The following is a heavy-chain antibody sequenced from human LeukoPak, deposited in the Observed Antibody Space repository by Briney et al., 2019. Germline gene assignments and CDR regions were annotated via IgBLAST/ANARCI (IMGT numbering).Heavy chain of an antibody. Sequence: ASVKVSCKASGYTFTGYYMHWVRQAPGQGLEWMGWINPNSGGTNYAQKFQGRVTMTRDTSISTAYMELSRLRSDDTAVYYCARVDSSGWYGGNFDYWGQGTLVTVSS. CDR3: ARVDSSGWYGGNFDY. J-gene: IGHJ4*02. CDR2: INPNSGGT. V-gene: IGHV1-2*02. CDR1: GYTFTGYY. D-gene: IGHD6-19*01.